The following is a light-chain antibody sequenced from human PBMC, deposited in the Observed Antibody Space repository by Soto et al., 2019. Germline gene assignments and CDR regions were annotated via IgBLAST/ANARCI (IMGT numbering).Light chain of an antibody. CDR1: QSVSTY. Sequence: EVVLTQSPATLSLSPGERATLSCRASQSVSTYLAWYQQKPGQEPRLLIYDASNRATDIRARFSGSGSGTNFTLTIRSLEPDDSAVYYCHQRRDCLFGPGTKVDIK. CDR3: HQRRDCL. J-gene: IGKJ3*01. CDR2: DAS. V-gene: IGKV3-11*01.